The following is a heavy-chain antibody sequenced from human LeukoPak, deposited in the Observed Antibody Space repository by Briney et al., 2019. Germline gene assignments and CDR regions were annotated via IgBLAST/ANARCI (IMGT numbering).Heavy chain of an antibody. J-gene: IGHJ5*02. CDR2: IQPDGNDN. CDR3: ARGYCSGGSCYSLGLNWFDP. CDR1: GFSFSTSW. Sequence: GGSLRLSCSASGFSFSTSWMTWVRQAPGKGLEWVANIQPDGNDNYYVDSVKGRFTLSRDNANNSLHLQMHSLRLEDTAVYYCARGYCSGGSCYSLGLNWFDPWGQGTLVTVSS. V-gene: IGHV3-7*03. D-gene: IGHD2-15*01.